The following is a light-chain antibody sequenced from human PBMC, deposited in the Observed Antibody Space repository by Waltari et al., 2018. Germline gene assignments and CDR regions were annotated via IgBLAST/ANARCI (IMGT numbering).Light chain of an antibody. CDR2: AAS. CDR3: QQLNSYLSLT. V-gene: IGKV1-9*01. J-gene: IGKJ4*01. CDR1: QGISSY. Sequence: DIQLTQSPSFLSASVGDRVTITCRASQGISSYLAWYQQKPGKAPKLQIYAASTLQSGVPSRFSGSGSGTEFTLTISSLQPEDFATYYCQQLNSYLSLTFGGGTKVEIK.